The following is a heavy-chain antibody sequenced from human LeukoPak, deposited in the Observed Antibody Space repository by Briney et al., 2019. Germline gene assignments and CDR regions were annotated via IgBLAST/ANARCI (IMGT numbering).Heavy chain of an antibody. D-gene: IGHD6-19*01. CDR3: AKTTTGYSSGRFPGWPVDY. V-gene: IGHV3-23*01. Sequence: GGSLRLSCAASGFTFSSYAMYWVRKAPGKGLEWVSGIFGSGGSTHYADSVKGRFTISRDNSKNTVYLQMNSLRAEDTAVYYCAKTTTGYSSGRFPGWPVDYWGQGTLVTVSS. CDR1: GFTFSSYA. CDR2: IFGSGGST. J-gene: IGHJ4*02.